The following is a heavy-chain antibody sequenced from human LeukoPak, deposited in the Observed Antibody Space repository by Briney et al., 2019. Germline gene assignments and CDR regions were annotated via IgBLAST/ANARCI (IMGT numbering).Heavy chain of an antibody. J-gene: IGHJ6*03. D-gene: IGHD3-3*01. Sequence: SETLSLTCTVSGGSISSGSYYWSWIRQPAGKGLEWIGRIYTSGSTNYNPSLKSRVTISVDTSKNQFSLKLSSVTAADTAVYYCASTIFEDYYYMDVWGKGTTVTVSS. CDR1: GGSISSGSYY. V-gene: IGHV4-61*02. CDR2: IYTSGST. CDR3: ASTIFEDYYYMDV.